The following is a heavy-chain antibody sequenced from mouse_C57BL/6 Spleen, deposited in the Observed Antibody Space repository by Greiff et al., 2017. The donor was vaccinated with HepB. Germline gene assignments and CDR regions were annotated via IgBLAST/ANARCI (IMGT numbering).Heavy chain of an antibody. D-gene: IGHD1-1*01. Sequence: EVQVVESGGDLVKPGGSLKLSCAASGFTFSSYGMSWVRQTPDKRLEWVATISSGGSYTYYPDSVKGRFTISRDNAKNTLYLQMSSLKSEDTAMYYCASVITTVVATDFYYAMDYWGQGTSVTVSS. J-gene: IGHJ4*01. CDR1: GFTFSSYG. CDR3: ASVITTVVATDFYYAMDY. V-gene: IGHV5-6*01. CDR2: ISSGGSYT.